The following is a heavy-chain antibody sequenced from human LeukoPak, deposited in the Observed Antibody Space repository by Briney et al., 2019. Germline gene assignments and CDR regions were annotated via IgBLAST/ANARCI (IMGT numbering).Heavy chain of an antibody. J-gene: IGHJ4*02. CDR2: MKSKTDGGTT. D-gene: IGHD2-21*02. CDR3: TTMEEHIVVVTATLFDY. CDR1: GFTFSNAW. Sequence: GGSLRLSCAASGFTFSNAWMSWVRQAPGKGLEWVGRMKSKTDGGTTDYAAPVKGRFTISRDDSKNTLYLQMNSLKTEDTAVYYCTTMEEHIVVVTATLFDYWGQGTLVTVSS. V-gene: IGHV3-15*01.